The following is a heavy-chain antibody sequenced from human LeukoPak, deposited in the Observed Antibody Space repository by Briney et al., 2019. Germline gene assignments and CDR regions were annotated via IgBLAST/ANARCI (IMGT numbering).Heavy chain of an antibody. V-gene: IGHV4-4*07. CDR3: ARASSGWYNWFDP. Sequence: SETLSLTCTVSGGSISNFYWSWIRQPAGKGLEWIGHIFTSGSTNFNPSLKSRVTISVDTSKNQFSLKLSSVTAADTAVYYCARASSGWYNWFDPWGQGTLVTVSS. J-gene: IGHJ5*02. CDR2: IFTSGST. CDR1: GGSISNFY. D-gene: IGHD6-19*01.